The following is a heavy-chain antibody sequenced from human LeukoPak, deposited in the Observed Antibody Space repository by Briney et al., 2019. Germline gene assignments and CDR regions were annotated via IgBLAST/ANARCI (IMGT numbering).Heavy chain of an antibody. D-gene: IGHD2-2*02. Sequence: SETLSLTRTVSGGSISSGSYYWSWIRQPAGKGLEWIGRIYTSGSTNYNPSLKSRVTISVDTSKNQFSLKLSSVTAADTAVYYCARELGYCSSTSCYKYAFDIWGQGTMVTVSS. V-gene: IGHV4-61*02. CDR1: GGSISSGSYY. CDR3: ARELGYCSSTSCYKYAFDI. CDR2: IYTSGST. J-gene: IGHJ3*02.